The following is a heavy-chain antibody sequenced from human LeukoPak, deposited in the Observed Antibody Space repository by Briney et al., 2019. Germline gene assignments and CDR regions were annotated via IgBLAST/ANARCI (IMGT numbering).Heavy chain of an antibody. D-gene: IGHD3-10*01. CDR3: ARHGYYYGSGSYSFDY. CDR2: IYYSGST. Sequence: PSQTLSLTCTVSAGSISSSSYYWGWIRQSPGKGLERIRRIYYSGSTHYNPPLKSRVTVSVDTSKNQFSLKLSSVTAADTAVYYCARHGYYYGSGSYSFDYWGQGTLVTVSS. V-gene: IGHV4-39*01. CDR1: AGSISSSSYY. J-gene: IGHJ4*02.